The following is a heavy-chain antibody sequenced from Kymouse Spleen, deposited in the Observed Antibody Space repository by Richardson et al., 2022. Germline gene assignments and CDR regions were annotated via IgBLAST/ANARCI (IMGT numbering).Heavy chain of an antibody. CDR3: AKDHYDILTGYPFDY. Sequence: QVQLVESGGGVVQPGRSLRLSCAASGFTFSSYGMHWVRQAPGKGLEWVAVISYDGSNKYYADSVKGRFTISRDNSKNTLYLQMNSLRAEDTAVYYCAKDHYDILTGYPFDYWGQGTLVTVSS. V-gene: IGHV3-30*18. D-gene: IGHD3-9*01. CDR2: ISYDGSNK. CDR1: GFTFSSYG. J-gene: IGHJ4*02.